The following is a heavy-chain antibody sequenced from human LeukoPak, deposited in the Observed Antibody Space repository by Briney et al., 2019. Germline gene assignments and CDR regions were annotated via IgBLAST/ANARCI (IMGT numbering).Heavy chain of an antibody. Sequence: SETLSLTCTVSGGSISSYYWNWIRQPPGKGLEWIGYIYYSGSTYYNPSLKSRVTISVDTSKNQFSLKLSSVTAADTAVYYCARHGWVAAAGNLGYWGQGTLVTVSS. J-gene: IGHJ4*02. CDR3: ARHGWVAAAGNLGY. CDR1: GGSISSYY. D-gene: IGHD6-13*01. V-gene: IGHV4-59*08. CDR2: IYYSGST.